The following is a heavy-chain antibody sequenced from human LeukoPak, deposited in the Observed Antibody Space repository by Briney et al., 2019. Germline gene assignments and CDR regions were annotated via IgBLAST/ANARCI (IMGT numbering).Heavy chain of an antibody. CDR3: AKLVGLYYDSSGPIGVDY. CDR1: GSTFSSYG. J-gene: IGHJ4*02. D-gene: IGHD3-22*01. V-gene: IGHV3-30*02. CDR2: IRYDGSNK. Sequence: PGGSLRLSCAASGSTFSSYGMHWVRQAPGKGLEWVAFIRYDGSNKYYADSVKGRFTISRDNSKNTLYLQMNSLRAEDTAVYYCAKLVGLYYDSSGPIGVDYWGQGTLVTVSS.